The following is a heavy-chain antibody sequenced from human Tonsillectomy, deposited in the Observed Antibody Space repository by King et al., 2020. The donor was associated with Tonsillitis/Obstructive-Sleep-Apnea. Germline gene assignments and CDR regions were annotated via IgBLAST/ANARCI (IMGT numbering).Heavy chain of an antibody. V-gene: IGHV4-39*01. CDR1: GGSISSSSYY. D-gene: IGHD2-15*01. CDR2: MYYSENT. CDR3: ARHGGFCSGGSCYPYWYFDR. Sequence: QLQESGPGLVKPSETLSLTCTVSGGSISSSSYYWVWIRQTPGKGLEWIGSMYYSENTYYNPSLKSRVTISVDTSKNQFSLKLSSVTAADTAVYYCARHGGFCSGGSCYPYWYFDRWRRGTLITVSS. J-gene: IGHJ2*01.